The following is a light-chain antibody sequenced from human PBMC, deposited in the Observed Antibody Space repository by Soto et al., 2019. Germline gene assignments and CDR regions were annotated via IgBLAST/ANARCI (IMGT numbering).Light chain of an antibody. J-gene: IGKJ5*01. CDR3: QHYNRWPPLT. CDR1: QSVNNC. Sequence: DIQMTQSPSTLSASLGDRVTITCRASQSVNNCLAWYQQKPGKAPKLLIYDASTLHSGTPARFSGSGSGTEFTLTISSLQSEDFATYYCQHYNRWPPLTFGLGTRVEIK. CDR2: DAS. V-gene: IGKV1-5*01.